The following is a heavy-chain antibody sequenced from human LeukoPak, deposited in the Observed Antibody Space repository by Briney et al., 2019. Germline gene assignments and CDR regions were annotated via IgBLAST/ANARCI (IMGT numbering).Heavy chain of an antibody. J-gene: IGHJ4*02. D-gene: IGHD6-13*01. V-gene: IGHV4-39*01. Sequence: KPSETLSLTCSVSGGSISSSGYYWGWIRQPPGKGLEWIGTIYYSGSTYYNPSLKSRVTISVDTSKNQFSLNLRSVSAADTAVYYCARHPPYTAYSGSWGGNYFDYWGQGTLDTVSS. CDR1: GGSISSSGYY. CDR3: ARHPPYTAYSGSWGGNYFDY. CDR2: IYYSGST.